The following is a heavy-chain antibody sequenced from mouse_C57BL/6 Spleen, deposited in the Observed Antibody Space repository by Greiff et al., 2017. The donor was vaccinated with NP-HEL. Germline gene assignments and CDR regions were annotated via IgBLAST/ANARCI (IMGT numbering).Heavy chain of an antibody. CDR2: ISYDGSN. V-gene: IGHV3-6*01. J-gene: IGHJ2*01. CDR3: ARVKDYYGSSYGGDFDY. CDR1: GYSITSGYY. Sequence: EVKLQESGPGLVKPSQSLSLTCSVTGYSITSGYYWNWIRQFPGNKLEWMGYISYDGSNNYNPSLKNRISITRDTSKNQFFLKLNSVTTEDTATYYCARVKDYYGSSYGGDFDYWGQGTTLTVSS. D-gene: IGHD1-1*01.